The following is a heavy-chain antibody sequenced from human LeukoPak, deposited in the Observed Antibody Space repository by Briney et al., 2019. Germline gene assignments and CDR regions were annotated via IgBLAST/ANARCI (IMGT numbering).Heavy chain of an antibody. Sequence: SETLSPTCTVSGGSLSGFYWTWIRQPPGKGLEYIGYIYNLRTNYNPSLKSRVTISVDTSKNHFSLRLSSVTAADTAAYYCAGAYGSGPFHIWGQGTMVTVSS. V-gene: IGHV4-59*01. J-gene: IGHJ3*02. CDR1: GGSLSGFY. CDR2: IYNLRT. CDR3: AGAYGSGPFHI. D-gene: IGHD3-10*01.